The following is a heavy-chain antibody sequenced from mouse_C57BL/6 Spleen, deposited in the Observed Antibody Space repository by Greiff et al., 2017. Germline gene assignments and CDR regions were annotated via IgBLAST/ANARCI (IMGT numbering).Heavy chain of an antibody. J-gene: IGHJ1*03. Sequence: QVQLQQPGAELVRPGSSVKMSCKASGYTFTSYWMHWVKQRPIQGLEWIGNIDPSDSETHYNQKFKDKATLTVDKSSSTAYMQLISLTSEDSAVYCCSRNSYYGSSYWYFDVWGTGTTVTVSS. CDR1: GYTFTSYW. CDR2: IDPSDSET. CDR3: SRNSYYGSSYWYFDV. D-gene: IGHD1-1*01. V-gene: IGHV1-52*01.